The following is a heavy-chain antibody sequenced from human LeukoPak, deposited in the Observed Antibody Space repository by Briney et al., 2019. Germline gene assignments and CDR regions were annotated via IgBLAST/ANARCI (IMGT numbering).Heavy chain of an antibody. V-gene: IGHV3-23*01. J-gene: IGHJ4*02. CDR1: GFTFSIYA. Sequence: PGGSLRLSCAASGFTFSIYAMSWVRQAPGKGLEWVSVISGGSDYTYYADSVKGRFTISRDNSKNTLYLQMNSLRADDTAVYYCARDCGVQCYAPNYWGQGTLVTVSS. D-gene: IGHD2-21*01. CDR2: ISGGSDYT. CDR3: ARDCGVQCYAPNY.